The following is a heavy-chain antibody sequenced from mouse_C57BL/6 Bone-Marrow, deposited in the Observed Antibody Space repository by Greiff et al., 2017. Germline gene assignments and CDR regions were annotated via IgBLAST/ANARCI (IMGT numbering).Heavy chain of an antibody. V-gene: IGHV1-55*01. CDR1: GYTFTSYW. D-gene: IGHD1-1*01. Sequence: VKLQQPGAELVKPGASVKMSCKASGYTFTSYWITWVKQRPGQGLEWIGDIYPGSGSTNYTEKFKSKATLTVDTSSSTAYMQLSSLTSEDSAVYYCARDYCGSSYWYFDVWGKGTTVTVSS. CDR2: IYPGSGST. J-gene: IGHJ1*03. CDR3: ARDYCGSSYWYFDV.